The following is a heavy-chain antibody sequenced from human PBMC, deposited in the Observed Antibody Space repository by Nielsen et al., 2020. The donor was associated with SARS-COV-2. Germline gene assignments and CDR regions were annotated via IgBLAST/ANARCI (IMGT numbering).Heavy chain of an antibody. Sequence: GESLKISCAASGFTFDDYGMSWVRQAPGKGLEWVPGINWNGGSTGYADSVKGRFTISRDNAKNSLYLQMNSLRAEDTALYHCATYPPARQQLGYYYMDVWGKGTTVTVSS. CDR1: GFTFDDYG. CDR3: ATYPPARQQLGYYYMDV. D-gene: IGHD6-13*01. J-gene: IGHJ6*03. CDR2: INWNGGST. V-gene: IGHV3-20*01.